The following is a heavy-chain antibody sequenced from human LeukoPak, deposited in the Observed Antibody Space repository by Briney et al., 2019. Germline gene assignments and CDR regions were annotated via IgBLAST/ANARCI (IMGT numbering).Heavy chain of an antibody. CDR2: MNPNSGNT. V-gene: IGHV1-8*02. Sequence: ASVKVSCKASGYTFTSYGISWVRQAPGQGLEWMGWMNPNSGNTGYTQKFQGRVTMTRDSSISTAYMELSSLRSEDTAVYYCARTLRRHCSGGSCYSPHLDYWGQGTLVTVSS. J-gene: IGHJ4*02. CDR3: ARTLRRHCSGGSCYSPHLDY. D-gene: IGHD2-15*01. CDR1: GYTFTSYG.